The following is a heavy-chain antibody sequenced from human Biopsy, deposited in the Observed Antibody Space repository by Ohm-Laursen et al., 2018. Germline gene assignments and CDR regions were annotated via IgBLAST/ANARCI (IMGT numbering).Heavy chain of an antibody. V-gene: IGHV3-30*18. CDR3: AKDRYNYTPIGGFSMDV. J-gene: IGHJ6*02. Sequence: SLRLSCAASGFTFNNYGMQWVRQAPGKGPEWVAFIFYDGSNTYYADSVKGRFTISRDNSRDTLYLQMSSLRAEDTAMYYCAKDRYNYTPIGGFSMDVWGQGTTVTVSS. D-gene: IGHD5-18*01. CDR2: IFYDGSNT. CDR1: GFTFNNYG.